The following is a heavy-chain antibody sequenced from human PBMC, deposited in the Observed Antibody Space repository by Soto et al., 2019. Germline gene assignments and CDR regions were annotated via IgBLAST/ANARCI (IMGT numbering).Heavy chain of an antibody. CDR3: GRDAVTKRDFYYYGMDV. J-gene: IGHJ6*02. CDR2: ISYSGST. CDR1: GGSIRNSGYY. Sequence: QVQLQESGPGLVKPSQTLSLTCTVSGGSIRNSGYYWSWIRQLPGKGLEWIGFISYSGSTDYAPSLKSRVTMSVDTSKNQFSLNLSSVTAADTAVYYCGRDAVTKRDFYYYGMDVWGRGTMVTVSS. V-gene: IGHV4-31*03. D-gene: IGHD4-4*01.